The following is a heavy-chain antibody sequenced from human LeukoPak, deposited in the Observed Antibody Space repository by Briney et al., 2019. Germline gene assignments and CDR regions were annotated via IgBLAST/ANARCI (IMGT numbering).Heavy chain of an antibody. CDR1: GYTFTSYG. V-gene: IGHV1-18*04. CDR2: ISAYNGNA. J-gene: IGHJ6*03. Sequence: ASVNVSCKASGYTFTSYGISWVRQAPGQGLEWMGWISAYNGNAYSAQKLQGRVTMTTDTSTSTAYMELRTLRSDDTAVYYCARDTCGSYFYYYMDVWGKGTTVTVSS. D-gene: IGHD2-21*01. CDR3: ARDTCGSYFYYYMDV.